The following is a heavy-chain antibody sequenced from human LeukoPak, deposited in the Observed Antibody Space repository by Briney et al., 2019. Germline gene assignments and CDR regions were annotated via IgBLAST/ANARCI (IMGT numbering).Heavy chain of an antibody. CDR2: IIPIFGTA. D-gene: IGHD3-10*01. J-gene: IGHJ6*03. CDR3: ARCRLGEAMVRGVLVCMDV. V-gene: IGHV1-69*05. CDR1: GYTFTSYG. Sequence: ASVKVSCKASGYTFTSYGISWVRQAPGQGLEWMGGIIPIFGTANYAQKFQGRVTITTDESTSTAYMELSSLRSEDTAVYYCARCRLGEAMVRGVLVCMDVWGKGTTVTVSS.